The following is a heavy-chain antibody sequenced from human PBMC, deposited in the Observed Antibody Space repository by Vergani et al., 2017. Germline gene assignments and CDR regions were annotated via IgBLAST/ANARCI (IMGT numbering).Heavy chain of an antibody. CDR3: ARHGNSAHGFDP. J-gene: IGHJ5*02. V-gene: IGHV4-39*01. D-gene: IGHD4-23*01. CDR1: GGSISSSSYY. Sequence: QLQLQESGPGLVKPSETLSLTCTVSGGSISSSSYYWGWIRQPPGKGLEWIGSIYYSGSTYYNPSLKSRVTISVDTSKNQFSLKLSSVTAADTAVYYCARHGNSAHGFDPWGQGTLVTVSS. CDR2: IYYSGST.